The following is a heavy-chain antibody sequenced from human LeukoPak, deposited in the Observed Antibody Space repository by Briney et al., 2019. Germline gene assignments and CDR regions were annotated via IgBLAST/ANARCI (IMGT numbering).Heavy chain of an antibody. Sequence: ASVKVSCKASGGAFSSYTISWVRQAPGQGLEWMGRIIPILGIANYAQKFQGRVTITADKSTSTAYMELSSLRSEDAAVYYCARSPLDGYTNQPLGYWGQGTLVTVSS. D-gene: IGHD5-24*01. CDR1: GGAFSSYT. J-gene: IGHJ4*02. CDR3: ARSPLDGYTNQPLGY. V-gene: IGHV1-69*02. CDR2: IIPILGIA.